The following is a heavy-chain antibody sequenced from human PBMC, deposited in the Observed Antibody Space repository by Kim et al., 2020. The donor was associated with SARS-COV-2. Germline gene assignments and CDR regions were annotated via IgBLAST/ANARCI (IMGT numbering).Heavy chain of an antibody. Sequence: SETLSLNCAVSGGSISSSNWWSWVRQPPGKGLEWIGEIYHSGSTNYNPSLKSRVTISVDKSKNQFSLKLSSVTAADTAVYYCARDQGAGAMIVVAHRGFDYWGQGTLVTVSS. CDR1: GGSISSSNW. CDR3: ARDQGAGAMIVVAHRGFDY. V-gene: IGHV4-4*02. D-gene: IGHD3-22*01. CDR2: IYHSGST. J-gene: IGHJ4*02.